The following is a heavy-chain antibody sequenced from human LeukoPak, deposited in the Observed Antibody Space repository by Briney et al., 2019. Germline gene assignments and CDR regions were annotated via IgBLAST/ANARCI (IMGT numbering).Heavy chain of an antibody. J-gene: IGHJ3*01. V-gene: IGHV3-48*01. CDR2: ISSSSSTI. CDR3: ARSRGGSYGNAFDL. Sequence: GGSLRLSCAASGFTFSSYSMNWVRQAPGKGLEWVSYISSSSSTIYYADSVKGRFTISRDNAKNSLYLQMNSLRAEDTAVYYCARSRGGSYGNAFDLWGQGTMVTVSS. CDR1: GFTFSSYS. D-gene: IGHD5-18*01.